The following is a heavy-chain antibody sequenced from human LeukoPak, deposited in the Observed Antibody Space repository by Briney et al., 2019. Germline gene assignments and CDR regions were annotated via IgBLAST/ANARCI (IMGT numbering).Heavy chain of an antibody. CDR1: GGTISSYY. Sequence: PSETLSLTCTVSGGTISSYYWSWIRQPPGKGLEWIGYIYYSGSTNYNPSLKSRVTISVDTSKNQFSLKLSSLTAADTAVYYCATIQWLSKTIDYWGQGTLVTVSS. V-gene: IGHV4-59*01. J-gene: IGHJ4*02. CDR3: ATIQWLSKTIDY. D-gene: IGHD3-22*01. CDR2: IYYSGST.